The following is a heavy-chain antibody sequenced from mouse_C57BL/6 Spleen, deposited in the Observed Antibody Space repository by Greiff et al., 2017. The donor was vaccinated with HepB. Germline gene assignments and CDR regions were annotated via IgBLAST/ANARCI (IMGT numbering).Heavy chain of an antibody. CDR1: GYTFTSYD. V-gene: IGHV1-85*01. Sequence: VQLVESGPELVKPGASVKLSCKASGYTFTSYDINWVKQRPGQGLEWIGWIYPRDGSTKYNEKFKGKATLTVDTSSSTAYMELHSLTSEDSAVYFCARTRQYDDGYWYFDVWGTGTTVTVSS. CDR2: IYPRDGST. CDR3: ARTRQYDDGYWYFDV. J-gene: IGHJ1*03. D-gene: IGHD2-14*01.